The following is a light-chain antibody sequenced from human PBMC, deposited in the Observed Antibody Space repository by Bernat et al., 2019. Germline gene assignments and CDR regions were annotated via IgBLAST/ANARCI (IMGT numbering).Light chain of an antibody. Sequence: QSALTQPASVSGSPGQSITISCTGTSSDVGGYNYVSWYQQHPRKAPKLMIYDVSNRPSGVSNRFSGSKSGNTASLPISGLQADDEADYYCSSYTSTSSWVFGGGTKLTVL. J-gene: IGLJ3*02. CDR2: DVS. V-gene: IGLV2-14*03. CDR3: SSYTSTSSWV. CDR1: SSDVGGYNY.